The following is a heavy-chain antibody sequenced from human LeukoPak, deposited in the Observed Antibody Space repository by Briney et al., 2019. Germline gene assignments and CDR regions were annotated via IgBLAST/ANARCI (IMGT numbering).Heavy chain of an antibody. CDR3: GKDPNGDYVGAFDF. V-gene: IGHV3-23*01. CDR2: IRGTGGTT. D-gene: IGHD4-17*01. Sequence: GGSLRLSCAASGFTFSDYALIWVRQAPGKGLEWISAIRGTGGTTYYADSVKGRCTISRDNSRNTVYLQMNSLRAEDTALYFCGKDPNGDYVGAFDFWGPGTMVSVSS. CDR1: GFTFSDYA. J-gene: IGHJ3*01.